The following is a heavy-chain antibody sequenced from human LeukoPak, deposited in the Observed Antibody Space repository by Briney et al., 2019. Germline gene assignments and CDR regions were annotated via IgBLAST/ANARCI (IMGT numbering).Heavy chain of an antibody. Sequence: GESLQISCQGFGYNFSNYWIGWVRQLPGKGLEWMGIIHPGDSSTRYSPSLQGQVTILSDKSINTAYLQWSSLKASDTAMYYCARRQCSGGSCYYFDSWGQGTLVTVSS. D-gene: IGHD2-15*01. CDR3: ARRQCSGGSCYYFDS. J-gene: IGHJ4*02. CDR1: GYNFSNYW. CDR2: IHPGDSST. V-gene: IGHV5-51*01.